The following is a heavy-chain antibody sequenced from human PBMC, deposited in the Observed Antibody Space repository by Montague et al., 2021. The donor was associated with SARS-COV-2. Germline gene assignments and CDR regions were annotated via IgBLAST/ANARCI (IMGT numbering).Heavy chain of an antibody. CDR2: ISSGGNK. CDR1: GFTFSTYA. J-gene: IGHJ4*02. D-gene: IGHD2/OR15-2a*01. V-gene: IGHV3-23*01. CDR3: AKNFPGQFYFDD. Sequence: SLRLSLSASGFTFSTYAMNWVRQAPGKGLGWVSGISSGGNKHHADSVKGRFTISRDDSRNTLYLQMHSLRAEDTAMYYCAKNFPGQFYFDDWGQGTLVAVSS.